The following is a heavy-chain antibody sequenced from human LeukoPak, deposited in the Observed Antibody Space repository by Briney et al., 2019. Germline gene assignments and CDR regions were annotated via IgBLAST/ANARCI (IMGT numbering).Heavy chain of an antibody. Sequence: PSETLSLTCTVSGGSISSGGYYWSWIRQPPGKGLEWIGEINHSGSTNYNPSPKSRVTISVDTSKNQFSLKLSSVTAADTAVYYCARGPGIADTDFDYWGQGTLVTVSS. CDR3: ARGPGIADTDFDY. V-gene: IGHV4-39*07. D-gene: IGHD6-13*01. CDR2: INHSGST. CDR1: GGSISSGGYY. J-gene: IGHJ4*02.